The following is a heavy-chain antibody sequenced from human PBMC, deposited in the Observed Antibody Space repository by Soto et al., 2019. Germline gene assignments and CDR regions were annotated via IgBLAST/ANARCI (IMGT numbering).Heavy chain of an antibody. Sequence: GGSLRLSCAASGFTFSGYAMIWVRQAPGKGLEWVSSISVGDGDTYYVDSVKGRFSISRDNSKNTLYLQMSSLRAEDTAVYYCAKGIAVAGYYFDYWGQGTLVTVSS. CDR3: AKGIAVAGYYFDY. D-gene: IGHD6-19*01. J-gene: IGHJ4*02. CDR2: ISVGDGDT. V-gene: IGHV3-23*01. CDR1: GFTFSGYA.